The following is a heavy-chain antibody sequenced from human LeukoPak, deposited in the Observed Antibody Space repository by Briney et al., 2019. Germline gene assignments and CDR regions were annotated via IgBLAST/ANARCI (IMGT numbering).Heavy chain of an antibody. V-gene: IGHV3-23*05. CDR3: TKVRPPPGSGWYGGDDS. J-gene: IGHJ4*02. D-gene: IGHD6-19*01. CDR1: GFTFNNYV. Sequence: GSLRLSCTASGFTFNNYVMSWVRQAPGKGLEWVSSIKISGYADYADSVKGRFTISRDNSKNTLYLQMNNLRVEDTAVYYCTKVRPPPGSGWYGGDDSWGQGTLVTVSS. CDR2: IKISGYA.